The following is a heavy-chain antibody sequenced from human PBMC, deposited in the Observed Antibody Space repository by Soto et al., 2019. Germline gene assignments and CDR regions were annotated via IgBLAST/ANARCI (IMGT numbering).Heavy chain of an antibody. CDR2: ISASNGNT. CDR3: ARGQYYYYMDV. D-gene: IGHD4-4*01. J-gene: IGHJ6*03. CDR1: GYTFTSYG. Sequence: QVQLVQSGAEVKKPGAPVRVSCKASGYTFTSYGVSWVRQAPGQGPEWMGWISASNGNTKYAQKFQGRVTMTPDASTTTAYMKLRSLRSDDTAVYYCARGQYYYYMDVWGEGTTFIISS. V-gene: IGHV1-18*01.